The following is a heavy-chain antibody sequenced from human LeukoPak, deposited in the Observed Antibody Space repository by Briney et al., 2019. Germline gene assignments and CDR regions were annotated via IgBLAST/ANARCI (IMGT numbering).Heavy chain of an antibody. J-gene: IGHJ5*02. V-gene: IGHV4-38-2*02. Sequence: SETLSLTCTVSGYSISSGYYWGWIRQPPGKGLEWIGSIYYSGSTYYNPSLKSRVTISVDTSKNQFSLKLSSVTAADTAVYYCARVGHGSGTSWFDPWGQGTLVTVSS. D-gene: IGHD3-10*01. CDR3: ARVGHGSGTSWFDP. CDR2: IYYSGST. CDR1: GYSISSGYY.